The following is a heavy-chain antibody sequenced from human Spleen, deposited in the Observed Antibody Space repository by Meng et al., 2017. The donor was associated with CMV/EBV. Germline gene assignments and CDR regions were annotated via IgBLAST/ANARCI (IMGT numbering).Heavy chain of an antibody. J-gene: IGHJ5*02. V-gene: IGHV4-30-4*01. CDR2: IYYSGNT. CDR3: ARAEYYNWFDP. Sequence: QLTESVPGLTKPAEPLSLTCNVSGGSMSSGDYFWNWIRKPPGKVLEWIGYIYYSGNTYYNPSLKSGVTISIDTSKNQFSLKLSSVTAADTAVYYCARAEYYNWFDPWGQGTLVTVSS. D-gene: IGHD1-14*01. CDR1: GGSMSSGDYF.